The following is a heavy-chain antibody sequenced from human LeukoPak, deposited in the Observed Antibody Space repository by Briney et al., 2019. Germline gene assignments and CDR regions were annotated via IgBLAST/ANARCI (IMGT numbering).Heavy chain of an antibody. D-gene: IGHD4-17*01. CDR3: AKDSSATVTNAGFDAFDI. CDR2: ISWNSGSI. Sequence: GRSLRLSCAASGFSFDDYAMHWVRQAPGKGLEWVSAISWNSGSIGYADSVKGRFTISRDNAKNSLYLQMNSLRAEDMALYYRAKDSSATVTNAGFDAFDIWGQGTMVTVSS. CDR1: GFSFDDYA. J-gene: IGHJ3*02. V-gene: IGHV3-9*03.